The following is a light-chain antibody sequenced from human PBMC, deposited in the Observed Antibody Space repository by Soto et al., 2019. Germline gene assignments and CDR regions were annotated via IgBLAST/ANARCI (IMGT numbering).Light chain of an antibody. Sequence: QSALTQPASVSGSPGQSITISCTGTSSDVGTYNYVSWYQQHAGKLPKLMIYDVSNRPSGVSDRFSGSKSGNTASLTISGLQAEDEADYYCTSYTSSSTLVFGGGTKLTVL. CDR1: SSDVGTYNY. CDR2: DVS. CDR3: TSYTSSSTLV. J-gene: IGLJ2*01. V-gene: IGLV2-14*01.